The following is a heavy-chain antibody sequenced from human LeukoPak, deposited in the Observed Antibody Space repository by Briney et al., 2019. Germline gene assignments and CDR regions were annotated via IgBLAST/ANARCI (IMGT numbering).Heavy chain of an antibody. Sequence: PGGSLRLSCAASGFSASSNYVSWVRQAPGKGLEWVSVIYTGGTTHYAPSVMGRFTISRDDSQNTVHLHMSGLRDEDTALYYCAREGRFQSFDYWGQGTLVAVSS. V-gene: IGHV3-53*01. J-gene: IGHJ4*02. CDR2: IYTGGTT. CDR1: GFSASSNY. CDR3: AREGRFQSFDY.